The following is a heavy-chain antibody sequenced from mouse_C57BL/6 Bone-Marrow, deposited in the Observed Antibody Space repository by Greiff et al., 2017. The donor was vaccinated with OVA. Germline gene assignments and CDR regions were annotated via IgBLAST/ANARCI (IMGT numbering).Heavy chain of an antibody. CDR3: AKATLWLRRGYFDV. J-gene: IGHJ1*03. V-gene: IGHV1-81*01. CDR1: GYTFTSYG. D-gene: IGHD2-2*01. Sequence: QVQLQQSGAELARPGASVKLSCKASGYTFTSYGISWVKQRTGQGLEWIGEIYPRSGNTYYNEKFKGKATLTADKSSSTAYMELLSLTSEDSAVYFCAKATLWLRRGYFDVWGTGTTVTVSS. CDR2: IYPRSGNT.